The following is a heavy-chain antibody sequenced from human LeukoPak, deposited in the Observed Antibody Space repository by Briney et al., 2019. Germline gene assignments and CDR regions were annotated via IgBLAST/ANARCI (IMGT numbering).Heavy chain of an antibody. D-gene: IGHD2-21*02. CDR1: GYTFTSYY. CDR2: FDPEDGET. Sequence: ASVKVSCKASGYTFTSYYMHWVRQAPGQGLEWMGGFDPEDGETIYAQKFQGRVSMTEDTSTDTAYMELSSLRSEDTAVYYCATGVTPTNHDYWGQGTLVTVSS. CDR3: ATGVTPTNHDY. J-gene: IGHJ4*02. V-gene: IGHV1-24*01.